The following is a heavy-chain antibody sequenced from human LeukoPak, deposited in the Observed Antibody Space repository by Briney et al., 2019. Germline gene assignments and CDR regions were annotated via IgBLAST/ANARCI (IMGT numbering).Heavy chain of an antibody. V-gene: IGHV3-74*01. CDR1: GFTSSTYW. J-gene: IGHJ4*02. Sequence: GGSLRLSCAASGFTSSTYWMHWVRQAPGKGLVWVSRINSDGSSTSYADSVKGRFTISRDNAKNTLFLQMNSLRAEDTAVYYCARYSSAWHAVDYWGQGTLVTVSS. CDR3: ARYSSAWHAVDY. D-gene: IGHD6-19*01. CDR2: INSDGSST.